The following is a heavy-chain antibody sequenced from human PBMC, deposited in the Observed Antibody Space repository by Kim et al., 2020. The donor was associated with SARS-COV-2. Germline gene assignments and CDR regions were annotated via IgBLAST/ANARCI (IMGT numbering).Heavy chain of an antibody. V-gene: IGHV4-30-2*01. CDR3: ARSLVVVAAIGF. Sequence: SETLSLTCAVSGGSISSGDYSWSWIRQPPGKGLEWIGYIYHSGSTYYNPSVKSRVTISVDRSKNQFSLKLSSVTAADTAVYYWARSLVVVAAIGFWGQGT. D-gene: IGHD2-15*01. CDR2: IYHSGST. J-gene: IGHJ4*02. CDR1: GGSISSGDYS.